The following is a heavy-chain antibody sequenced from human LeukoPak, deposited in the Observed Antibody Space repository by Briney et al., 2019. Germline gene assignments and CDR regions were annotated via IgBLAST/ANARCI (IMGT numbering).Heavy chain of an antibody. CDR2: IYYSGST. CDR3: AREVGYYGSSGLFDY. V-gene: IGHV4-59*01. D-gene: IGHD3-22*01. CDR1: GGSISSYC. J-gene: IGHJ4*02. Sequence: SSETLSLTCTVSGGSISSYCWSWIRQPPGKGLEWIGYIYYSGSTNYNPSLKSRVTISVDTSKNQFSLKLSSVTAADTAVYYCAREVGYYGSSGLFDYWGQGTLVTVSS.